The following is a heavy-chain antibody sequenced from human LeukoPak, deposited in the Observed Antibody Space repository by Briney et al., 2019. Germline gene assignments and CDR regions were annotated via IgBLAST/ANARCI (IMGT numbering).Heavy chain of an antibody. D-gene: IGHD4-23*01. V-gene: IGHV3-33*01. J-gene: IGHJ6*03. CDR1: GFTFSNYG. CDR2: IWFDGRNK. Sequence: QAGGSLRLSCAASGFTFSNYGLHWVRQAPGKGLGWVSLIWFDGRNKYYADSVRGRFTISRDNSKNTLYLQMNSLTAEDTAVYYCARDTVASYYYYYMDVWGKGTTVTVSS. CDR3: ARDTVASYYYYYMDV.